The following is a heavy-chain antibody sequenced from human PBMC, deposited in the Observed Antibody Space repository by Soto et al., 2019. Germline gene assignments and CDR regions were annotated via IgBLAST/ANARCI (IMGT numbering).Heavy chain of an antibody. CDR1: GYTFTSYY. V-gene: IGHV1-46*01. CDR3: ARDQGYSSSPRYYGMDV. Sequence: ASVKVSCKASGYTFTSYYMHWVRQAPGQGLEWMGIINPSGGSTSYAQKFQGRVTMTRDTSTSTVYTELSSLRSEDTAVYYCARDQGYSSSPRYYGMDVWGQGTTVTVSS. J-gene: IGHJ6*02. D-gene: IGHD6-6*01. CDR2: INPSGGST.